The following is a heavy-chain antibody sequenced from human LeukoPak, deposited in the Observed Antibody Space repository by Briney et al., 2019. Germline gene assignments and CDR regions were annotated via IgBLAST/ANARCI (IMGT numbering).Heavy chain of an antibody. J-gene: IGHJ3*02. CDR1: GYTFTGYY. CDR3: AASSGSGAFDI. D-gene: IGHD6-19*01. Sequence: ASVKVSCKASGYTFTGYYMHWVRQAPGQGLEWMGWINPNNGGTNYAQKFQGRVTMTRDTSISTAYMELSRLRSDDTAVYYCAASSGSGAFDIRGQGTMVTVSS. V-gene: IGHV1-2*02. CDR2: INPNNGGT.